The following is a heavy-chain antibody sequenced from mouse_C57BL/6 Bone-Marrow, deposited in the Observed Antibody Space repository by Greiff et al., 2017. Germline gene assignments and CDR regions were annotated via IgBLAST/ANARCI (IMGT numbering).Heavy chain of an antibody. CDR3: ARDQDYYGSSYWYFDV. V-gene: IGHV5-16*01. J-gene: IGHJ1*03. D-gene: IGHD1-1*01. CDR1: GFTFSDYY. CDR2: SNYDGSST. Sequence: EVQLEESEGGLVQPGSSMKLSCTASGFTFSDYYMAWVRQVPEKGLEWVANSNYDGSSTYYLESLKSRFIISRDNARNILSLHMSRLKSEDTATYYWARDQDYYGSSYWYFDVWGTGTTVTVSS.